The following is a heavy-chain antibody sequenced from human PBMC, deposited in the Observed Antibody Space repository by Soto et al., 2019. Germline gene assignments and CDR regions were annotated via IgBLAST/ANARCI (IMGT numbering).Heavy chain of an antibody. D-gene: IGHD3-10*01. CDR1: GFTFSSYA. Sequence: GESLKVSCTASGFTFSSYAMSWVRQAPGKGLEWVSAISGSGGSTYYADSVKGRFTISRDNSKNTLYLQMNSLRAEDTAVYYCAKLYYYGSGSRIFDPWGQGTLVTVSS. CDR2: ISGSGGST. J-gene: IGHJ5*02. CDR3: AKLYYYGSGSRIFDP. V-gene: IGHV3-23*01.